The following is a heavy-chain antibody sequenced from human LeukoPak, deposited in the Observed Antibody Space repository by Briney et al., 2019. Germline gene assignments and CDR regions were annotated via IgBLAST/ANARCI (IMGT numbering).Heavy chain of an antibody. CDR2: ISAKNGNT. CDR3: ARAPPGYNNEWDFDY. J-gene: IGHJ4*02. Sequence: ASVTVSCKASGYTFTNYGVTWVRRVPGQGLEWMGWISAKNGNTKYEQKVQGRVTMTIDRSTDTAYMELNSLRFDDTAVYYCARAPPGYNNEWDFDYWGQGTLVTVSS. V-gene: IGHV1-18*04. D-gene: IGHD5-24*01. CDR1: GYTFTNYG.